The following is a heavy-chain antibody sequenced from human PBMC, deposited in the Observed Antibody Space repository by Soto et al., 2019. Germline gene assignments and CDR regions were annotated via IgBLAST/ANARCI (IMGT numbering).Heavy chain of an antibody. CDR3: LTDPCEYETF. CDR1: GIAFINAW. Sequence: EQQLVESGGGLVKPGESLRLSCAVSGIAFINAWMSWVRQAPGKGLEWVARIKRTANAETPDYAAPVKGRFVISRDDSKNMLYLQMNNLKAEDTAVYYCLTDPCEYETFWGQGTLVTVSS. D-gene: IGHD3-3*01. J-gene: IGHJ4*02. CDR2: IKRTANAETP. V-gene: IGHV3-15*01.